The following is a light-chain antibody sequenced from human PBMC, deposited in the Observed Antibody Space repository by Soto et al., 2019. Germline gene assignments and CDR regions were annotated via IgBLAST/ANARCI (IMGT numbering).Light chain of an antibody. J-gene: IGLJ2*01. CDR1: SSDVGGYNY. V-gene: IGLV2-14*01. Sequence: QSALTQPASVSGSPGQSITISCTGTSSDVGGYNYVSWHQQHPGKAPKLMIYDVSVRPSGVSNRFSGSKSGNTASLTISGLQAEDEADYYCNSYTSSSSVVFGGGTKVTVL. CDR3: NSYTSSSSVV. CDR2: DVS.